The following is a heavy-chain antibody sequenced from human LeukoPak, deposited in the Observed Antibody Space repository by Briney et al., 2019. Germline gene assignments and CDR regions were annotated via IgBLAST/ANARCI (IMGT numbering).Heavy chain of an antibody. V-gene: IGHV4-4*07. J-gene: IGHJ4*02. CDR2: IYTSGST. CDR1: GGSISRYY. D-gene: IGHD2-2*01. Sequence: SETLSLTCTVSGGSISRYYWSWIRQPAGKGLEWIGRIYTSGSTNYNPSLKSRVTMSVDTSKNQFSLKLSSVTAADTAVYYCARESDIVVVPAATHFDYWGQGTLVTVSS. CDR3: ARESDIVVVPAATHFDY.